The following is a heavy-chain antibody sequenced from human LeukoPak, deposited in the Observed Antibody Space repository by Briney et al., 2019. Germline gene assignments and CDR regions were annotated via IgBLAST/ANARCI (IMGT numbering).Heavy chain of an antibody. CDR3: AKYPLRYFDWLSPFDY. D-gene: IGHD3-9*01. CDR2: ISGSGGST. Sequence: GGSLRLSCAASGFTFSSYAMSWVRQAPGKGLEWVSAISGSGGSTYYADSVKGRFTISRDNSKNTLYLQMNSLRAEDTAVHYCAKYPLRYFDWLSPFDYWGQGTLVTVSS. J-gene: IGHJ4*02. V-gene: IGHV3-23*01. CDR1: GFTFSSYA.